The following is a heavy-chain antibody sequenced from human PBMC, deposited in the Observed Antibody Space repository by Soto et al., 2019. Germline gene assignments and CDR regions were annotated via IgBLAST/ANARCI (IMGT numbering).Heavy chain of an antibody. CDR3: ARHYSMRPIIGDYYYGMDV. J-gene: IGHJ6*02. Sequence: GESLKISCKGSGYSFTSYWIGWVRQMPGKGLEWMGIIYPGDSDTRYSPSFQGQVTISADKSISTAYLQWSSLKASDTAMYYCARHYSMRPIIGDYYYGMDVWGQGTTVTVSS. D-gene: IGHD4-4*01. V-gene: IGHV5-51*01. CDR2: IYPGDSDT. CDR1: GYSFTSYW.